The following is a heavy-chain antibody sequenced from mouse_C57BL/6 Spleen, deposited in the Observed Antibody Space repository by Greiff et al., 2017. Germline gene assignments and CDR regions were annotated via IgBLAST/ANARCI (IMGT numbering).Heavy chain of an antibody. D-gene: IGHD4-1*01. J-gene: IGHJ2*01. Sequence: EVQLQQSGPGLVKPSQSLSLTCSVTGYSITSGYYWNWIRQFPGNKLEWMGYISYDGSNNYNPSLKNRISITRDTSKNQFFLKLNSVTTEDTATYYCAINWDLDYWGQGTTLTVSS. CDR3: AINWDLDY. CDR2: ISYDGSN. V-gene: IGHV3-6*01. CDR1: GYSITSGYY.